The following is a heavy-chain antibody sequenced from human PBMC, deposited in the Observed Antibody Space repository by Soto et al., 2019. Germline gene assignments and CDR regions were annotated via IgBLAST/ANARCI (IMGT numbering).Heavy chain of an antibody. CDR2: MYYSGSA. V-gene: IGHV4-59*01. CDR3: ARGPDYGYDY. Sequence: SETLSLTCAVSGGSISNYYWSWIRQPPGKGLEWIGYMYYSGSANYNPSLRSRVTMLIDTSKNQFSLKLSSVTAADTAVYYCARGPDYGYDYWGQGTLVTVSS. J-gene: IGHJ4*02. D-gene: IGHD4-17*01. CDR1: GGSISNYY.